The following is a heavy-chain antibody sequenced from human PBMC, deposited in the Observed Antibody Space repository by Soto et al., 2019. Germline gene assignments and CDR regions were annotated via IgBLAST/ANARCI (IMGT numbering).Heavy chain of an antibody. CDR1: GGSISSYY. V-gene: IGHV4-59*01. CDR2: IYYSGST. J-gene: IGHJ4*02. Sequence: SETLSLTCPVSGGSISSYYLSWIRQPPGKGLEWIGYIYYSGSTNYNPSLKSRVTISVDTSKNQFSLKLSSVTAADTAVYYCATHYGGGGYWGQGTLVTVSS. CDR3: ATHYGGGGY. D-gene: IGHD3-16*01.